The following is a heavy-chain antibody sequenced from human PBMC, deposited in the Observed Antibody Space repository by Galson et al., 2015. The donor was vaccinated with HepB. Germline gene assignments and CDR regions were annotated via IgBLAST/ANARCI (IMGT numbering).Heavy chain of an antibody. CDR3: AKESGRIQLRWGYFDY. V-gene: IGHV3-23*01. CDR1: GFTFSSYA. D-gene: IGHD5-18*01. CDR2: ISGSCGST. Sequence: SLRLSCAASGFTFSSYAMSWVRQAPGKGLEWVSVISGSCGSTNYADSVKGRFTISRDNSKNTLYLQMNSLRAEDTAVYYCAKESGRIQLRWGYFDYWGQGTLVTVSS. J-gene: IGHJ4*02.